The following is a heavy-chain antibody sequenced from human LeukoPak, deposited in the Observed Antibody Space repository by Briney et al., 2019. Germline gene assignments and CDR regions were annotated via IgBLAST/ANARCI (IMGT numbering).Heavy chain of an antibody. CDR3: ASDLGSYDSSGYYYYPGDY. CDR1: GGTFSSYA. Sequence: ASVKVSCKASGGTFSSYAISWVRQAPGQGLEWMGRINPNSGGTNYAQKFQGRVTMTRDTSISTAYMELSRLRSDDTAVYYCASDLGSYDSSGYYYYPGDYWGQGTLVTVSS. J-gene: IGHJ4*02. D-gene: IGHD3-22*01. V-gene: IGHV1-2*06. CDR2: INPNSGGT.